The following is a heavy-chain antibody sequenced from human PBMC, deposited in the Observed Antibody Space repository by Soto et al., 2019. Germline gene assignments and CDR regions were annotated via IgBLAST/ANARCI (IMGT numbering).Heavy chain of an antibody. V-gene: IGHV4-59*08. J-gene: IGHJ2*01. Sequence: TLSLTCTISGVSISSYYGSWIRQPPGKGLEWIGYIYNSGNTNYNPSLESRVTMSVDTSKNQVSLKLRSVTAADTAVYYCARQGGSGSPDWYFNVWGRGTLVTVSS. CDR1: GVSISSYY. CDR2: IYNSGNT. D-gene: IGHD1-26*01. CDR3: ARQGGSGSPDWYFNV.